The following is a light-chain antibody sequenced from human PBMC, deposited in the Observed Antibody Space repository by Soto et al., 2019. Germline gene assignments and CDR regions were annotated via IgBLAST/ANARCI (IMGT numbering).Light chain of an antibody. V-gene: IGKV3-20*01. J-gene: IGKJ1*01. Sequence: EIVLTQSPGTLSLSPGERATLSCRASQSVSSSYLAWYQQKPGQAPRLLIYGASSRATGIPDRFSGSGSETEFTRTISRLEPEDFAVYYCQQYGSSPPTFGQGTKVEIK. CDR1: QSVSSSY. CDR2: GAS. CDR3: QQYGSSPPT.